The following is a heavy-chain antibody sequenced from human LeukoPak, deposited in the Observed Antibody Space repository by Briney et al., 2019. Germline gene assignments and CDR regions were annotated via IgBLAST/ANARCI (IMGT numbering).Heavy chain of an antibody. Sequence: GGSLRLSCAASGFTFSTYWMHWVRQAPGKGLVWVLRIRPEGTTTAYADSVKGRFTISRDNAKNTLFLQMNSLSAEDTAVYYCARDLDWILFDYWGQGTLVTVSS. J-gene: IGHJ4*02. CDR3: ARDLDWILFDY. CDR1: GFTFSTYW. CDR2: IRPEGTTT. V-gene: IGHV3-74*03. D-gene: IGHD3-9*01.